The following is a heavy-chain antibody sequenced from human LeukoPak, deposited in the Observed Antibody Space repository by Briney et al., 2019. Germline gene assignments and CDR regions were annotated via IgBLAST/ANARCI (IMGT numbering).Heavy chain of an antibody. Sequence: PSETLSLACAVSGGSISSSNWWSWVRQPPGKGLEWIGEIYHSGSTNYNPSLKSRVTISVDKSKNQFSLKLSSVTAADTAVYYCARGVDYGDEYFDYWGQGTLVTVSS. J-gene: IGHJ4*02. CDR3: ARGVDYGDEYFDY. CDR1: GGSISSSNW. CDR2: IYHSGST. V-gene: IGHV4-4*02. D-gene: IGHD4-17*01.